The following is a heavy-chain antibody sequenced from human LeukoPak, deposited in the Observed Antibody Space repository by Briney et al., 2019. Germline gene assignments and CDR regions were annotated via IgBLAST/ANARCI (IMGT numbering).Heavy chain of an antibody. J-gene: IGHJ4*02. CDR2: INPNSGGT. CDR1: GYTFTGYY. V-gene: IGHV1-2*02. D-gene: IGHD3-22*01. CDR3: ARNEAYYDSSGYYPFY. Sequence: ASVTVSCTASGYTFTGYYMHWARQAPGQGLEWMGWINPNSGGTNYAQKFQGRVTMTRDTSISTAYMELSRLRSDDTAVYYCARNEAYYDSSGYYPFYWGQGTLVTVSS.